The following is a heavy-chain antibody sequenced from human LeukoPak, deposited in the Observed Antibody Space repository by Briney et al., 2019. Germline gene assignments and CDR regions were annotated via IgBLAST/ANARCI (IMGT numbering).Heavy chain of an antibody. V-gene: IGHV3-7*01. J-gene: IGHJ4*02. CDR3: AREGCSSTSCYTE. CDR2: IKQDGSEK. Sequence: GGSLRLSCAASGFTFSSYWMSWVRQAPGKGLEWVANIKQDGSEKYYVDSVKGRFTISRDNAKNSLYLQMNSLRAEDTAVYYCAREGCSSTSCYTEWGQGTLVTVSS. D-gene: IGHD2-2*02. CDR1: GFTFSSYW.